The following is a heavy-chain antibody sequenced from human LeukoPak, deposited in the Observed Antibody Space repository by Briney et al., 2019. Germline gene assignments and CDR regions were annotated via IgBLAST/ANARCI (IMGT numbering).Heavy chain of an antibody. V-gene: IGHV4-39*01. J-gene: IGHJ4*02. D-gene: IGHD3-3*01. CDR3: ARLNVLRFLEWLPQFDY. CDR1: GGSISSSSYY. CDR2: IYYSGST. Sequence: PSETLSLTCTVSGGSISSSSYYWGWIRQPPGKGLEWIGSIYYSGSTYYNPSLKSRVTISVDTSKNQFSLKLSSVTAADTAVYYCARLNVLRFLEWLPQFDYWGQGTLVTVSS.